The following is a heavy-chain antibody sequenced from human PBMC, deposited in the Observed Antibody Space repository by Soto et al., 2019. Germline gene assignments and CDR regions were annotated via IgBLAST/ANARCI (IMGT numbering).Heavy chain of an antibody. CDR2: IYDSGST. V-gene: IGHV4-39*01. Sequence: SETLSLTCTVSSGSITSSSYYWGWIRQPPGKGLEWIGRIYDSGSTYYNPSLKSRSTMSVDTAKSQFSLKLSSVTAADTAVYYCASHLAVPATLALSAPRYFDQGGQGTLVLVS. CDR1: SGSITSSSYY. CDR3: ASHLAVPATLALSAPRYFDQ. D-gene: IGHD2-2*01. J-gene: IGHJ4*02.